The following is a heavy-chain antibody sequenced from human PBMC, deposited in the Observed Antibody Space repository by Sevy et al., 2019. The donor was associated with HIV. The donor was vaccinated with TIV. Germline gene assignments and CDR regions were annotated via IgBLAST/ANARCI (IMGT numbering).Heavy chain of an antibody. J-gene: IGHJ4*02. CDR1: GFTFSSYSLSSYS. V-gene: IGHV3-21*06. CDR3: SRGPPDGSYDYFDY. Sequence: GGSLRLSCAASGFTFSSYSLSSYSMNWVRQAPGKGLEWVSSISGSSNYIYYAESLTGRFIISRDNAKNTVYLQMNSLRPDDTAVYFCSRGPPDGSYDYFDYWGQGTLVTVSS. D-gene: IGHD1-26*01. CDR2: ISGSSNYI.